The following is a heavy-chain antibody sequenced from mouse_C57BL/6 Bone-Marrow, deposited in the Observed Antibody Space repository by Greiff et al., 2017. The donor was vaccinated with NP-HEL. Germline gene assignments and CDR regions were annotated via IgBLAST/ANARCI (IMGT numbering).Heavy chain of an antibody. CDR1: GYTFTSYW. V-gene: IGHV1-53*01. J-gene: IGHJ3*01. D-gene: IGHD2-1*01. Sequence: QVQLQQPGTELVKPGASVKLSCKASGYTFTSYWMHWVKQRPGQGLEWIGNINPSNGGTNYNEKFKSKATLTVDKSSSTAYMQRSSLTSEDSAVYYCARGGNHVAWFAYWGQGTLVTVSA. CDR3: ARGGNHVAWFAY. CDR2: INPSNGGT.